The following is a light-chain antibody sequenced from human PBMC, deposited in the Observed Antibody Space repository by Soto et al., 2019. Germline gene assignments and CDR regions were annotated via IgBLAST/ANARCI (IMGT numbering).Light chain of an antibody. V-gene: IGKV3-15*01. CDR1: QSVSSN. CDR3: QQYNNWHPIT. Sequence: EIVMTQSPATLSVSLGERATLSCRASQSVSSNLAWYQQKPGQAPRLLIYGASTRATGIPARFSGSGSGTEFTLTISSLQSEDFAVYYCQQYNNWHPITFGQGTRLEIK. CDR2: GAS. J-gene: IGKJ5*01.